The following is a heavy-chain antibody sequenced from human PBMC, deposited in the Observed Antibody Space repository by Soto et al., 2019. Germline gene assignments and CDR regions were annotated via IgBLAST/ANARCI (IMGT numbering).Heavy chain of an antibody. J-gene: IGHJ6*02. D-gene: IGHD3-10*01. V-gene: IGHV1-69*10. CDR2: VIPVFGLA. Sequence: ASVKVSCKSSGGTFSSYAISWVRQAPGQGLEWMGGVIPVFGLATYAQKVQGRVTITADKFTNTAYMEVSSLRSEDTAVYYCARGKSYYGSGKGIYDYYSLDVWGQGTTVTVSS. CDR3: ARGKSYYGSGKGIYDYYSLDV. CDR1: GGTFSSYA.